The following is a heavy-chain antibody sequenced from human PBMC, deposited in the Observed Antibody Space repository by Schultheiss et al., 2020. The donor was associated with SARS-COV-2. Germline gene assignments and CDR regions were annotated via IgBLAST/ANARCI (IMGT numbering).Heavy chain of an antibody. CDR1: GFTFSSYW. CDR3: AGLLRFLEWSPGYMDV. Sequence: GGSLRLSCAASGFTFSSYWMSWVREAPGKGLEWVANIKQDGSEKYYVDSVKGRFTISRDNAKNSLYLQMNSLRAEDTAVYYCAGLLRFLEWSPGYMDVWGKGTTVTVSS. D-gene: IGHD3-3*01. V-gene: IGHV3-7*01. J-gene: IGHJ6*03. CDR2: IKQDGSEK.